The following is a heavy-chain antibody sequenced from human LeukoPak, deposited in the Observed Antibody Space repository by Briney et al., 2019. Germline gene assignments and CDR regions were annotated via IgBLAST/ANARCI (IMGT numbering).Heavy chain of an antibody. CDR1: GFTFSRSA. Sequence: GGSLRLSCAASGFTFSRSAMTWVRQAPGKGLEWVSAISVSGGSTYYADSVKGRFTISRDNSKNTLYLQMNSLRAEDTAVYYCAELGITMIGGVWGKGTTVTISS. V-gene: IGHV3-23*01. CDR3: AELGITMIGGV. D-gene: IGHD3-10*02. J-gene: IGHJ6*04. CDR2: ISVSGGST.